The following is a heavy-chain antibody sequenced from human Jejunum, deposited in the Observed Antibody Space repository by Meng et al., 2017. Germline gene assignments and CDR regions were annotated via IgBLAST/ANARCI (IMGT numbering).Heavy chain of an antibody. V-gene: IGHV4-30-4*01. J-gene: IGHJ4*02. D-gene: IGHD1-26*01. Sequence: GPRLGSPSQTLSHTCAVSADPVNCPYYSLTWIRQPPEKCLRWSGYIYYSESTYYNPSLKSRVSISGDTSNKQFSLKLTSVTAADTAVYYCARSPYSGSALPFFDYWGQGSLVTVSS. CDR1: ADPVNCPYYS. CDR3: ARSPYSGSALPFFDY. CDR2: IYYSEST.